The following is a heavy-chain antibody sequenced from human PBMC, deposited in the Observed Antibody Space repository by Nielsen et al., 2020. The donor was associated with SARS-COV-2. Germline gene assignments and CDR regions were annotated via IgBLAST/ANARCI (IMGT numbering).Heavy chain of an antibody. CDR2: INPNSGGT. J-gene: IGHJ4*02. D-gene: IGHD3-22*01. CDR1: GYTFTSYA. Sequence: ASVKVSCKASGYTFTSYAMHWVRQAPGQRLEWMGRINPNSGGTNYAQKFQGRVTMTRDTSISTAYMELRSLRSDDTAVYYCARGLVLYYDSSGYEDDYWGQGTLVTVSS. CDR3: ARGLVLYYDSSGYEDDY. V-gene: IGHV1-2*06.